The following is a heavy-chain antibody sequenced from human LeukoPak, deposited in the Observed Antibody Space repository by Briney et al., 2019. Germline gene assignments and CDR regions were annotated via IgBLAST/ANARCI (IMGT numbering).Heavy chain of an antibody. J-gene: IGHJ3*02. CDR2: INHSGST. V-gene: IGHV4-34*01. Sequence: SETLSLTPALYGGSFTGYYWSWIPQPPGKGLEWIGEINHSGSTNYIPSLKSRVTISVDTSKNQLSLKLSSVTAADTAVYYCGRGKAESRVRAFIGRAFDIWGQGTMVTVSS. CDR3: GRGKAESRVRAFIGRAFDI. D-gene: IGHD1-26*01. CDR1: GGSFTGYY.